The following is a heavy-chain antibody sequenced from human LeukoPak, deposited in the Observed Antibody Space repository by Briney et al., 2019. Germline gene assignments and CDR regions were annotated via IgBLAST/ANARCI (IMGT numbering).Heavy chain of an antibody. CDR3: ARDGSRVLSSTGFDY. Sequence: GGSLRLSCAASGFTFNNYAMTWVRQAPGKGLEWVSRISSDGSSTTYADSVKGRFTISRDDAKNTLYLQMNSLRAEDTAVYYCARDGSRVLSSTGFDYWGQGTLVTVSS. J-gene: IGHJ4*02. CDR2: ISSDGSST. V-gene: IGHV3-74*01. D-gene: IGHD2-15*01. CDR1: GFTFNNYA.